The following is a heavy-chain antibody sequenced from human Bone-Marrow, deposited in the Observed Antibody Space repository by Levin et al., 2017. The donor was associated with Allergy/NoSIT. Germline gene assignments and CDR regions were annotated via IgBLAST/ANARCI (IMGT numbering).Heavy chain of an antibody. CDR3: ARSYSGYDFYFDY. D-gene: IGHD5-12*01. CDR1: GGTFSSYA. V-gene: IGHV1-69*13. Sequence: RASVKVSCKASGGTFSSYAISWVRQAPGQGLEWMGGIIPIFGTANYAQKFQGRVTITADESTSTAYMELSSLRSEDTAVYYCARSYSGYDFYFDYWGQGTLVTVSS. CDR2: IIPIFGTA. J-gene: IGHJ4*02.